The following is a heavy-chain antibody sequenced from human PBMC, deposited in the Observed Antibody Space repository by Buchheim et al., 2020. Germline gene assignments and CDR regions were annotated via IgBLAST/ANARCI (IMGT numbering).Heavy chain of an antibody. J-gene: IGHJ4*01. Sequence: EVQLLESGGGLVQPGGSLRLSCAASGFTLRSYSMSWVRQAPGKGLEWVSSMSGSGGGTYYADSLKGRFAISRDSSKNTLYLQMNSLRADDTAVYYCAKRGGSTYYFDYWGHGTL. V-gene: IGHV3-23*01. CDR2: MSGSGGGT. CDR3: AKRGGSTYYFDY. CDR1: GFTLRSYS. D-gene: IGHD2-15*01.